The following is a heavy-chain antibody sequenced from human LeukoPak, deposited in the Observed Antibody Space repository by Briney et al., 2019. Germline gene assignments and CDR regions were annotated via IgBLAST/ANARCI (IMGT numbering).Heavy chain of an antibody. Sequence: VASVKVSCKASGYTFTSYYMHWVRQAPGQGLEWMGIINPSGGSTSYAQKFQGRVTMTRDMSTSTVYMELSSLRSEDTAVYYCARVSYGDYGYYYYMDVWGKGTTVTISS. D-gene: IGHD4-17*01. CDR1: GYTFTSYY. CDR2: INPSGGST. CDR3: ARVSYGDYGYYYYMDV. V-gene: IGHV1-46*01. J-gene: IGHJ6*03.